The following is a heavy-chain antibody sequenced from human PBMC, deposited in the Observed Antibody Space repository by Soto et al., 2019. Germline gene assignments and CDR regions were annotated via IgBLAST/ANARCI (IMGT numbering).Heavy chain of an antibody. D-gene: IGHD6-13*01. J-gene: IGHJ5*02. CDR2: IYYSGST. Sequence: PSETLSLTCTVSGGSICSSSYYWGWIRQPPGKGLEWIGSIYYSGSTYYNPSLKSRVTISVDTSKNQFSLKLSSVTAADTAVYYCARLLNRVGQPSKFDPWGQGTLVTVSS. CDR3: ARLLNRVGQPSKFDP. V-gene: IGHV4-39*01. CDR1: GGSICSSSYY.